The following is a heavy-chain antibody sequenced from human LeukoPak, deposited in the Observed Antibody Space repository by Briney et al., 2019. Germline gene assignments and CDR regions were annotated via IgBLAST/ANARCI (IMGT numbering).Heavy chain of an antibody. CDR2: ISGGGDKT. CDR1: GFTFNNYA. Sequence: PGGSLRLSCAASGFTFNNYAMSWVRQAPGKGLDWVSAISGGGDKTFYADSVQGHFTMSRDNSKNTLYLQMNSLRVEDTAVYYCARENIVATILDYWGQGTLVTVSS. V-gene: IGHV3-23*01. D-gene: IGHD5-12*01. J-gene: IGHJ4*02. CDR3: ARENIVATILDY.